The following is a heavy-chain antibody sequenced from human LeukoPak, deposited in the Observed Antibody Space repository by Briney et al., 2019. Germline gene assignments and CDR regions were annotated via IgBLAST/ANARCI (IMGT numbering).Heavy chain of an antibody. J-gene: IGHJ5*02. CDR1: GFTFSSYG. D-gene: IGHD6-19*01. CDR2: ISYDGSNK. CDR3: AKDSGIAVAITNWFDP. V-gene: IGHV3-30*18. Sequence: GGSLRLSCAASGFTFSSYGMHWVRQAPGKGLEWVAVISYDGSNKYYADSVKGRFTISRDNSKNTLYLQMNSLRAEDTAVYYCAKDSGIAVAITNWFDPWGQGTLVTVSS.